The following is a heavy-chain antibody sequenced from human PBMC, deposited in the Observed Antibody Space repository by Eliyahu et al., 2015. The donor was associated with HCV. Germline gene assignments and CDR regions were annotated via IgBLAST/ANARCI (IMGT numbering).Heavy chain of an antibody. D-gene: IGHD2-2*01. V-gene: IGHV3-23*01. CDR1: GFIFSNYA. CDR2: ISGRGDNT. J-gene: IGHJ4*02. CDR3: TKGPDGTSPRPDF. Sequence: EVQLLESGGGLAQPGGSLRLXXAASGFIFSNYAMTWVRQAPGKGLQWVSCISGRGDNTYYADSMQGRFTISRDNSNDMLYLQVNSLTAEDTAIYYCTKGPDGTSPRPDFWGQGTLVSVSS.